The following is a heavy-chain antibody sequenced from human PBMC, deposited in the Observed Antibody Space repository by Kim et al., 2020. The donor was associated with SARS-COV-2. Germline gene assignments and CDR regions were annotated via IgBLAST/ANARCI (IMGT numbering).Heavy chain of an antibody. CDR3: ARGGIGLGYCSSTSCSHYWYFDL. CDR2: ISSNGGST. CDR1: GFTFSSYA. J-gene: IGHJ2*01. V-gene: IGHV3-64*01. D-gene: IGHD2-2*03. Sequence: GGSLRLSCAASGFTFSSYAMHWVRQAPGKGLEYVSAISSNGGSTYYANSVKGRFTISRDNSKNTLYLQMGSLRAEDMAVYYCARGGIGLGYCSSTSCSHYWYFDLWGRGTLVTVSS.